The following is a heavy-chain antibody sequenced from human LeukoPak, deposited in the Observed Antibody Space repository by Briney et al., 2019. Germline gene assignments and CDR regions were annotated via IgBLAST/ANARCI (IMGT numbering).Heavy chain of an antibody. D-gene: IGHD6-19*01. V-gene: IGHV3-23*01. CDR3: AKGIYSTGWSYSDY. CDR2: LSASGITT. J-gene: IGHJ4*01. CDR1: GFNFKNSA. Sequence: GGSLTLSCAVSGFNFKNSAMSCVRQSRGKGLEWLSTLSASGITTYYADSVKGRFTIYRHNSKTTLYLQMNSMRAADTVVYYCAKGIYSTGWSYSDYWGHGTLVTVSS.